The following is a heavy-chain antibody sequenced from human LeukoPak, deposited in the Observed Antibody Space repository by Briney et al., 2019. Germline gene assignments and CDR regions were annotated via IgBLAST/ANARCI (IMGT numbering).Heavy chain of an antibody. CDR1: GFTISSYS. Sequence: GGSLRLSCAASGFTISSYSMNWVRQAPGKGLEWVSSISSSSSYIYYADSVKGRFTISRDNAKNSLYLQMNSLRAEDTAVYYCARVKPNIVGATYLDYWGQGTLVTVSS. J-gene: IGHJ4*02. CDR2: ISSSSSYI. CDR3: ARVKPNIVGATYLDY. V-gene: IGHV3-21*01. D-gene: IGHD1-26*01.